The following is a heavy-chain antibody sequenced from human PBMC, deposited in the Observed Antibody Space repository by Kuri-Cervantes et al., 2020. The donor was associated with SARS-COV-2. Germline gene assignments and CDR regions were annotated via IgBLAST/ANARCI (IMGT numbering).Heavy chain of an antibody. D-gene: IGHD6-13*01. CDR1: ETTFPNYD. Sequence: SVKVSCKAPETTFPNYDINWVRQATGQGLEWMGGIIPIFGTANYAQKFQGRVTITTDESTSTAYMELSSLRSEDTAVYYCARGVGSSWYVDDAFDIWGQGTMVTVSS. V-gene: IGHV1-69*05. CDR2: IIPIFGTA. J-gene: IGHJ3*02. CDR3: ARGVGSSWYVDDAFDI.